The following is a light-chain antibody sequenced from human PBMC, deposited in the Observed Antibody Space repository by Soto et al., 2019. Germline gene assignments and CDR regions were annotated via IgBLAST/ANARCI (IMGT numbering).Light chain of an antibody. J-gene: IGLJ2*01. CDR1: SSDVGGYNY. V-gene: IGLV2-14*01. CDR2: DVS. CDR3: SSYTSSSTLEVV. Sequence: QSALTQPASVSGSPGQSITISCTGTSSDVGGYNYVSWYQQHPGKAPKLMIYDVSNRPSGVSNRFSGSKSGKKASLTISGLQAEDEADYYCSSYTSSSTLEVVFGGGTKVTVL.